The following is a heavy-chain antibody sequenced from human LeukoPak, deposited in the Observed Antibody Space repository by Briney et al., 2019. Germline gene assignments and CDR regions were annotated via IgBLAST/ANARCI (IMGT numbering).Heavy chain of an antibody. CDR2: INPSGGST. Sequence: ASVKVSCKASGYTCTSYYMHWVRQAPGQGLEWMGVINPSGGSTSYAQKFQGRVTMTRDTSTSTVYMELSGLRSEDTAVYYCARAYNWNDAFDYWRQGTLVTVSS. CDR1: GYTCTSYY. CDR3: ARAYNWNDAFDY. V-gene: IGHV1-46*01. J-gene: IGHJ4*02. D-gene: IGHD1-20*01.